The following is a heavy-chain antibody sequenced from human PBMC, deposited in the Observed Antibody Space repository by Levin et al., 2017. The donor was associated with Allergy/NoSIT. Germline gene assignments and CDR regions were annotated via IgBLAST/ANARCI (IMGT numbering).Heavy chain of an antibody. CDR3: AKSRATTIHPPDY. Sequence: GGSLRLSCAASGFTFSSYAMSWVRQAPGKGLEWVSAISGSGSSTYYADSVKGRFTISRDNSKNTLYLEMNSLRDEDTAAYYCAKSRATTIHPPDYWGQGTLVTVSS. CDR2: ISGSGSST. D-gene: IGHD1-26*01. V-gene: IGHV3-23*01. CDR1: GFTFSSYA. J-gene: IGHJ4*02.